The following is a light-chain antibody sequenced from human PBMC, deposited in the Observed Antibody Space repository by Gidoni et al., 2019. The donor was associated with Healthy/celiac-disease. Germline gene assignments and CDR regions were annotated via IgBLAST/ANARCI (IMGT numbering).Light chain of an antibody. V-gene: IGKV1-5*03. Sequence: DRVTITCRASQSISSWLAWYQQKPVKAPKLLIYKASSLESGVPSRFIGSGSGTEFTLTISSLQPDDFATYYCQQYNSYPLTFGGGTKVEIK. J-gene: IGKJ4*01. CDR2: KAS. CDR3: QQYNSYPLT. CDR1: QSISSW.